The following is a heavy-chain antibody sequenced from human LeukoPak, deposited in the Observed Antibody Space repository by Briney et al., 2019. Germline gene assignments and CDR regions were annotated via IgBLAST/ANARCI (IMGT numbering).Heavy chain of an antibody. CDR1: GFTFSSYA. Sequence: GGSLRLSCAASGFTFSSYAMSWVRQAPGKGLEWVSAISGSGGSTYYADSVKSRFTISRDNSKNTLYLQMNSLRAEDTAVYYCAKDSMIVVVKGSPDYWGQGTLVTVSS. J-gene: IGHJ4*02. CDR3: AKDSMIVVVKGSPDY. CDR2: ISGSGGST. D-gene: IGHD3-22*01. V-gene: IGHV3-23*01.